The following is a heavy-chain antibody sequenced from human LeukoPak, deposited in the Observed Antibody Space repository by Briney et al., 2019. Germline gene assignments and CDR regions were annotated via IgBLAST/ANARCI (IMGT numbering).Heavy chain of an antibody. CDR1: GGSFSGYY. CDR2: INHSGGT. CDR3: ARLNPNAFDI. J-gene: IGHJ3*02. V-gene: IGHV4-34*01. Sequence: PSETLSLTCAVYGGSFSGYYWSWIRQPPGKGLEWIGEINHSGGTNYNPSLKSRVTISVDTSKNQFSLKLSSVTAADTAVYYCARLNPNAFDIWGQGTMVTVSS.